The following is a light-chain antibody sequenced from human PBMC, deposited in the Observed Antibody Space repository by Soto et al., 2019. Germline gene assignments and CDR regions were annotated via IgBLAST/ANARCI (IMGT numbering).Light chain of an antibody. CDR2: LSSDGSH. V-gene: IGLV4-69*01. CDR1: SGHRSYA. J-gene: IGLJ2*01. Sequence: QLVLTQSPSASASLGASVKVTCTLSSGHRSYAIAWHQQQPEKGPRYLMKLSSDGSHSKGDGIPDRFSGSSSGAERYLTISSLQSEDEADYYCQTWGTVLVVFGVGTKLTVL. CDR3: QTWGTVLVV.